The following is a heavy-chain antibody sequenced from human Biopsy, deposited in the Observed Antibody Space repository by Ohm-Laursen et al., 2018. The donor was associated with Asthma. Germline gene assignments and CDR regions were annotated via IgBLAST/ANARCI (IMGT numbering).Heavy chain of an antibody. CDR1: GFSFRNYV. CDR3: AKEVFPGWELRRGPDS. D-gene: IGHD4-23*01. V-gene: IGHV3-30*18. Sequence: SLRLSCTAPGFSFRNYVFHWLRQAPGWALDWVAVISFVCTNSNYPDSVNGRSTNSKDNSRNTLHLEMNSLRAEDTAVYFCAKEVFPGWELRRGPDSWGQGTLVTVSS. J-gene: IGHJ4*02. CDR2: ISFVCTNS.